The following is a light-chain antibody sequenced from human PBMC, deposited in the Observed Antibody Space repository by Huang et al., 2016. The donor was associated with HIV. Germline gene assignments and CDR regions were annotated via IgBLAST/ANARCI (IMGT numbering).Light chain of an antibody. CDR3: QQSYSSSWT. CDR2: AAS. Sequence: DIQMTQSPSSLSASVGDRVTITCRASQSISGYLNWYQQKPGKAPKLLIYAASSLQSGVPSRFSGSGSGTVFTLTISSLQPEDFATYYCQQSYSSSWTFGQGTKVEIK. V-gene: IGKV1-39*01. J-gene: IGKJ1*01. CDR1: QSISGY.